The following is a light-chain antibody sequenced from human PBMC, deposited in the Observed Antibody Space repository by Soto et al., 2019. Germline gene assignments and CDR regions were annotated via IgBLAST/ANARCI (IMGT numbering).Light chain of an antibody. CDR3: QQRSKWPIT. Sequence: DIVLTQSPVTLSLYPGERATLSCRASQSVSGYLVWYQQKPGQAPRLLIYDASTRAAGIPARFIGSGSGTGFTLTISSLEPEDFAVYYCQQRSKWPITFGQGTRLEIK. CDR2: DAS. V-gene: IGKV3-11*01. CDR1: QSVSGY. J-gene: IGKJ5*01.